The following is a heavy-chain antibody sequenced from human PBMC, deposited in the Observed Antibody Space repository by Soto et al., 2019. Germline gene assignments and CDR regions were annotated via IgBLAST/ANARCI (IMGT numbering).Heavy chain of an antibody. CDR2: IYYSGST. CDR3: AREEGDYYDSSGYYSLGAFDI. J-gene: IGHJ3*02. Sequence: PSETLSLTCTVSGVSISSSSYYWGWIRQPPGKGLEWIGYIYYSGSTNYNPSLKSRVTISVDTSKNQFSLKLSSVTAADTAVYYCAREEGDYYDSSGYYSLGAFDIWGQGTMVTVSS. V-gene: IGHV4-61*05. D-gene: IGHD3-22*01. CDR1: GVSISSSSYY.